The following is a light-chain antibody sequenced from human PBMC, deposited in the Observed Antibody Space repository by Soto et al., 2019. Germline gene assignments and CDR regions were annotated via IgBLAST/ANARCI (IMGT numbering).Light chain of an antibody. CDR1: QTVTSSF. Sequence: EIVLTQSPGTLSLSPGERDTLSCRASQTVTSSFLAWYQQKPGQAPRLLISGASNRATDIPDRFSGSGSGTDFTLVISRVGPEDSAVYYCQQYGNSPRTFGQGTKV. CDR2: GAS. V-gene: IGKV3-20*01. J-gene: IGKJ1*01. CDR3: QQYGNSPRT.